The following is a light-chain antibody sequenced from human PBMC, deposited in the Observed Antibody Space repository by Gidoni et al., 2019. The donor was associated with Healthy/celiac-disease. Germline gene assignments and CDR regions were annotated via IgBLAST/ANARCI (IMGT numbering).Light chain of an antibody. J-gene: IGKJ3*01. CDR1: QRVSSY. CDR3: QQRSNWPFT. CDR2: DAS. Sequence: EIPLTQSPATLSLSPGQRATLSCRASQRVSSYLAWYQQKPDQAPRLLIYDASTRATGIPARFSGSGAGTDFTLTISSQEPEDFAVYYCQQRSNWPFTFXPXTKVDIK. V-gene: IGKV3-11*01.